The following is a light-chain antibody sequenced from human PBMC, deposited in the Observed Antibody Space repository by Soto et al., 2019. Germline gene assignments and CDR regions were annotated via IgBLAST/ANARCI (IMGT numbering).Light chain of an antibody. Sequence: DIQMTQSPSTLSASVGDRVTITCRASQSISSWLAWYQQKPVKAPKLLIYDASRLESGVPSRFSGSGSGTEFTLTISSLQPDDFATDYCQQYNSYSFGQGTKVEIK. CDR1: QSISSW. CDR3: QQYNSYS. J-gene: IGKJ1*01. CDR2: DAS. V-gene: IGKV1-5*01.